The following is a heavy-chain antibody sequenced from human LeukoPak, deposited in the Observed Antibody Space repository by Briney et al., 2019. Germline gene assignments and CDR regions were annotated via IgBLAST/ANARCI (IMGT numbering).Heavy chain of an antibody. V-gene: IGHV4-4*07. CDR3: AREGPHGSGYLNY. CDR2: IYTSGST. D-gene: IGHD3-22*01. J-gene: IGHJ4*02. CDR1: GGSISSYY. Sequence: SETLSLTCTVSGGSISSYYWSWIPQPAGKGLEWIGRIYTSGSTNYNPSLKSRVTMSVDTSKNQFSLKLSPVPAADTAVYYCAREGPHGSGYLNYWGQGTLVTVSS.